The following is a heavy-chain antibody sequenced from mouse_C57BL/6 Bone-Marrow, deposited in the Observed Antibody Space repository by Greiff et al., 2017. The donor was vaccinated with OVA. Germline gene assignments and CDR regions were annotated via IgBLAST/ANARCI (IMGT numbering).Heavy chain of an antibody. Sequence: EVKLQESGPGLVKPSQSLSLTCSVTGYSITSGYYWNWIRQFPGNKLEWMGYISYDGSNNYNPSLKNRISITRDTSKNQFFLKLNSVTTEDTATYYCARIGDEPSFDYWGQGTTLTVSS. CDR3: ARIGDEPSFDY. J-gene: IGHJ2*01. V-gene: IGHV3-6*01. D-gene: IGHD2-14*01. CDR1: GYSITSGYY. CDR2: ISYDGSN.